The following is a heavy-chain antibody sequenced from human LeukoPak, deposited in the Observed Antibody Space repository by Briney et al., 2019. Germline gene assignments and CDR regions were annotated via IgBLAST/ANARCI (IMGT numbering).Heavy chain of an antibody. D-gene: IGHD3-3*01. CDR3: ARAGRSYDFWSGYYTFDY. CDR1: GYTFTSYD. V-gene: IGHV1-8*03. CDR2: MNPNSGNT. Sequence: ASVKVSCKASGYTFTSYDINWVRQATGQGLEWMGWMNPNSGNTGYAQKFQGRVTITRNTSISTAYMELSSLRSEDTAVYYCARAGRSYDFWSGYYTFDYWGQGTLVTVSS. J-gene: IGHJ4*02.